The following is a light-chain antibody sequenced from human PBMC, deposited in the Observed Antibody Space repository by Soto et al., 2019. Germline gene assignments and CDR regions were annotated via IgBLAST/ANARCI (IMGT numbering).Light chain of an antibody. V-gene: IGKV1-39*01. CDR3: HQTYSVPPT. Sequence: DIQMTQSPSSLSASVGDRVTITCRASQSIGNFLNWYQQKPGKPPKLLIYAASSLQNGVPSGFSGSGSGIDFTLTISSPQPEDFATYYCHQTYSVPPTFGPGTKVDIK. CDR1: QSIGNF. CDR2: AAS. J-gene: IGKJ3*01.